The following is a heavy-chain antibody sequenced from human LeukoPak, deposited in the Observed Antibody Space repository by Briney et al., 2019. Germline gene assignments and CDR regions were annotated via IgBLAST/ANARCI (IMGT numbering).Heavy chain of an antibody. J-gene: IGHJ4*02. CDR3: AKAELITMIVSGGWD. D-gene: IGHD3-22*01. CDR2: IRYDGSNK. Sequence: GGSLRLSCAASGFTFSNYGMHWVRQAPGKGLEWVAFIRYDGSNKYYADSVKGRFTISRDNSKNTLYLQMNSLRAEDTAVYYCAKAELITMIVSGGWDWGQGTLVTVSS. V-gene: IGHV3-30*02. CDR1: GFTFSNYG.